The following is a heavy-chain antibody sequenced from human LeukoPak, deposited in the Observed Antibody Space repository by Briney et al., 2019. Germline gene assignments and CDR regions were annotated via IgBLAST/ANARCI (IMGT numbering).Heavy chain of an antibody. V-gene: IGHV1-2*02. J-gene: IGHJ6*03. Sequence: ASVKVSCKASGYTFTGYYMHWVRQAPGQGLEWMGWINPNSGGTNYAQKFQGRVTMTRDTSISTAYMELSRLRSDDTAVYYCARESNGYFSDCMDVWGKGTTVTVSS. CDR1: GYTFTGYY. CDR3: ARESNGYFSDCMDV. CDR2: INPNSGGT. D-gene: IGHD3-3*01.